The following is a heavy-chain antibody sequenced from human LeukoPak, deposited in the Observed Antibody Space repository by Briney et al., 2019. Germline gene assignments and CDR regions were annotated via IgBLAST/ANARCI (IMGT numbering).Heavy chain of an antibody. V-gene: IGHV4-59*01. CDR3: ARGRITGSGGLGY. J-gene: IGHJ4*02. D-gene: IGHD1-20*01. CDR1: GGSISSYF. Sequence: PSETLSLTCTVSGGSISSYFWSWIRQPPGKGLEWIGYIYYSGSTNYNPSLKSRVTISVDTSKNQFSLKLSSVTAADTAVYYCARGRITGSGGLGYWGQGTLVTVSS. CDR2: IYYSGST.